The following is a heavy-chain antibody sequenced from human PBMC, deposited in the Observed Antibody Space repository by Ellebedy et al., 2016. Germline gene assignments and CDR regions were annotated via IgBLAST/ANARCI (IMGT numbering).Heavy chain of an antibody. Sequence: GGSLRLSXAASGFTFSSYWMSWGRQAPGKGLEWVANIKQDGSEKYYVDSVKGRFTISRDNAKNSLYLQMNSLRAEDTAVYYCARVPPARITIFGVVIIPHFDYWGQGTLVTVSS. D-gene: IGHD3-3*01. V-gene: IGHV3-7*01. CDR2: IKQDGSEK. CDR1: GFTFSSYW. CDR3: ARVPPARITIFGVVIIPHFDY. J-gene: IGHJ4*02.